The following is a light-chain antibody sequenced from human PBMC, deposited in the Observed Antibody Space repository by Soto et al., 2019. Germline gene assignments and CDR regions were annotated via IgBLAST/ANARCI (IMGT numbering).Light chain of an antibody. CDR3: QQYNDWPPYT. CDR2: GAS. CDR1: QTISTN. J-gene: IGKJ2*01. V-gene: IGKV3-15*01. Sequence: EVVMTQSPATLSVSPGERATLSCRASQTISTNLAWYQQKPGQAPRLLIYGASTSATDIPARFSGSGSGTEFTLTISSLQSEDVAVYYCQQYNDWPPYTFGQGTKLQIK.